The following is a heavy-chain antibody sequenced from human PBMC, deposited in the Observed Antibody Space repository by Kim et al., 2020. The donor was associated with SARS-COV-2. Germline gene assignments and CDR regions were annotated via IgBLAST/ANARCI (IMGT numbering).Heavy chain of an antibody. CDR3: AREYRRGYSGYDIGD. CDR2: FSSGSGGVT. J-gene: IGHJ1*01. D-gene: IGHD5-12*01. V-gene: IGHV3-23*01. Sequence: GGSLRLSCAASGFTFINYAMSWVRQAPGKGLEWVSAFSSGSGGVTYYADSVKGRFTIARNNSKNTVYLQMNSLRAEDTAVYYCAREYRRGYSGYDIGDWGQGTLVTVSS. CDR1: GFTFINYA.